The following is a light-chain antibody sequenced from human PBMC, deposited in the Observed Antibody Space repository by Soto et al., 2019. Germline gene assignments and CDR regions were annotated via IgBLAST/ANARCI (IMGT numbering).Light chain of an antibody. V-gene: IGLV2-14*01. J-gene: IGLJ1*01. CDR3: ASYTISSTPLYV. Sequence: QSALTQPASVSGSPGQSITISCTGTSSDVRASNYVSWYQQYPGMAPKLMIYDVSNRPSGVSNRFSGSKSGNTASLTISGLQAEDEADYYCASYTISSTPLYVFGTGTKVTVL. CDR1: SSDVRASNY. CDR2: DVS.